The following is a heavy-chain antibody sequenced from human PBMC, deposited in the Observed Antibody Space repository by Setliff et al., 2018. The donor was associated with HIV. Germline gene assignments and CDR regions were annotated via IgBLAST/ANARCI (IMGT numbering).Heavy chain of an antibody. J-gene: IGHJ6*02. CDR2: IYTSGST. V-gene: IGHV4-61*02. Sequence: SETLSLTCTVSGGSISSGSYYWSWIRQPAGKGLEWIGRIYTSGSTNYNPSLKSRVTISVDTSTNQFSLKLSFVTAADTAVYYCARGVPYYNFWSGYYGVTGYGMDVWGQGALVTVSS. CDR1: GGSISSGSYY. D-gene: IGHD3-3*01. CDR3: ARGVPYYNFWSGYYGVTGYGMDV.